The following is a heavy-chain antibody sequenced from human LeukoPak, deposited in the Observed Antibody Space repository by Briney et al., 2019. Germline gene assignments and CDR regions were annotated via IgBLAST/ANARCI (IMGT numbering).Heavy chain of an antibody. CDR2: INPNSGGT. Sequence: ASVKVSCKASGYTFTSYDINWVRQATGQGLEWMGWINPNSGGTNYAQKFQGRVTMTRDTSISTAYMELSRLRSDDTAVYYCARDGTRDWYFDLWGRGTLVTVSS. V-gene: IGHV1-2*02. J-gene: IGHJ2*01. CDR3: ARDGTRDWYFDL. CDR1: GYTFTSYD. D-gene: IGHD1-26*01.